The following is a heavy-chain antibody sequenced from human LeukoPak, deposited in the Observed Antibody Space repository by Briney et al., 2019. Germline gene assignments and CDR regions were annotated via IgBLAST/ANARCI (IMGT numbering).Heavy chain of an antibody. CDR2: INPNSGGT. D-gene: IGHD3-3*01. V-gene: IGHV1-2*02. CDR3: ARANKIIKILNI. CDR1: GYTFTGYY. J-gene: IGHJ3*02. Sequence: ASVKVSCKASGYTFTGYYMHWVRQAPGQGLEWMGWINPNSGGTNYAQKFQGRVTMTRDTFISTAYMELSRLRSDDTAVYYCARANKIIKILNIWGQGTMVTVSS.